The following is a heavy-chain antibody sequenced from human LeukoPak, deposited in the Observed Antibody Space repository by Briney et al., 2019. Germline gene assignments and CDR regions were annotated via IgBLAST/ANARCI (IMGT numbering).Heavy chain of an antibody. CDR3: ARETESFGGVIAPGRWFDP. J-gene: IGHJ5*02. CDR2: IKQDGSEK. V-gene: IGHV3-7*03. D-gene: IGHD3-16*02. Sequence: PGGSLRLSCAASGFTFSSYWMSWVRQAPGKGLEWVANIKQDGSEKYYVDSVKGRFTISRDNAKNSLCLQMNSLRAEDTAVYYCARETESFGGVIAPGRWFDPWGQGTLVTVSS. CDR1: GFTFSSYW.